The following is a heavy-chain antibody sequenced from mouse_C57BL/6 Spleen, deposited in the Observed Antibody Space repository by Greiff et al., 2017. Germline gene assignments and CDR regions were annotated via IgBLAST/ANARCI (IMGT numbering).Heavy chain of an antibody. D-gene: IGHD1-1*01. CDR1: GYAFSSSW. CDR3: ARGATVVADY. Sequence: VKLMESGPELVKPGASVKISCKASGYAFSSSWMNWVKQRPGKGLEWIGRIYPGDGDTNYNGKFKGKATLTADKSSSTAYMQLSSLTSEDSAVYFCARGATVVADYWGQGTTLTVSS. V-gene: IGHV1-82*01. J-gene: IGHJ2*01. CDR2: IYPGDGDT.